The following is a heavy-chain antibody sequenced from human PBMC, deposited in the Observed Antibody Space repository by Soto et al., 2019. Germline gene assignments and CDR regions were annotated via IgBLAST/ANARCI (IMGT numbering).Heavy chain of an antibody. Sequence: PSETLSLTCTVSGGSISSSSYYWGWIRQPPGKGLEWIGSIYNSGGTNYNSSLKSRVTLSVDTSKKQFSLKLSSVTAADTAVYYCARVHSGGNFIWFDPWGQGTLVTVSS. V-gene: IGHV4-39*07. CDR1: GGSISSSSYY. CDR2: IYNSGGT. D-gene: IGHD3-10*01. CDR3: ARVHSGGNFIWFDP. J-gene: IGHJ5*02.